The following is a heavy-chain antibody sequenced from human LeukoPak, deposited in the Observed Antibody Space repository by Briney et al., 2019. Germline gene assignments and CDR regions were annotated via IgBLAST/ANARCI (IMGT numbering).Heavy chain of an antibody. CDR3: ARAMVVTPGYYYMDV. Sequence: WASVKVSCKASGGTFSSYAISWVRQAPGQGLEWMGGIIPIFGTANYAQKFQGRVTITTDESTSTAYMELSSLRSEDTAVYYCARAMVVTPGYYYMDVWGKGTTVTVSS. CDR2: IIPIFGTA. V-gene: IGHV1-69*05. CDR1: GGTFSSYA. D-gene: IGHD4-23*01. J-gene: IGHJ6*03.